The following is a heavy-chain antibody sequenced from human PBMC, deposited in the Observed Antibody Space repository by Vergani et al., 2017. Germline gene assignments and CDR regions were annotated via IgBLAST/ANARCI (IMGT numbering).Heavy chain of an antibody. J-gene: IGHJ6*02. Sequence: QVQLVESGGGLVKPGGSLRLSCAASGFSFSDHYMTWIRQAPGKGLEWVSYISNSGNTIEYADSVKGRFSISRDNAKSSLFLQMNSLRAEDTAVYYCARDQYCSGGSCYSDYYYGMDVWGQGTTVTVSS. D-gene: IGHD2-15*01. CDR3: ARDQYCSGGSCYSDYYYGMDV. CDR1: GFSFSDHY. CDR2: ISNSGNTI. V-gene: IGHV3-11*04.